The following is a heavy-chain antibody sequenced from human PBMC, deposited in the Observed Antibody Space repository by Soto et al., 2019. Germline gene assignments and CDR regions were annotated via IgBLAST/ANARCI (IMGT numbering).Heavy chain of an antibody. CDR3: ARALLPELELLNSYYYYMDV. D-gene: IGHD1-7*01. V-gene: IGHV1-18*01. CDR2: ISAYNGNT. CDR1: GYTFTSYG. J-gene: IGHJ6*03. Sequence: QVQLVQSGAEVKKPGASVKVSCKASGYTFTSYGISWVRQAPGQGLEWMGWISAYNGNTNYAQKLQGRVTMPTDTSTSTAYMELRSLRSDDTAVYSCARALLPELELLNSYYYYMDVWGKGTTVTVSS.